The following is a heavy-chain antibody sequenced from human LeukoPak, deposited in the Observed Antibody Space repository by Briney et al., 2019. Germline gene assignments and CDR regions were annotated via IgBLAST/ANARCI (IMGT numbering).Heavy chain of an antibody. CDR1: GGSISSYY. CDR3: ARTTEGGYSYGYFYYYYMDV. V-gene: IGHV4-59*01. CDR2: IYYSGST. J-gene: IGHJ6*03. D-gene: IGHD5-18*01. Sequence: SETLSLTCTVSGGSISSYYWSWIRQPPGKGLEWIGYIYYSGSTNYKSSLKSRVTISVDTSKNQFSLKLSSVTAADTAVYYCARTTEGGYSYGYFYYYYMDVWGXGTTVTISS.